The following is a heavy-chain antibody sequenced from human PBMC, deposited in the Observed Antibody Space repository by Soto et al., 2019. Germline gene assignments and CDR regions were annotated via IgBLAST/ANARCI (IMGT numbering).Heavy chain of an antibody. J-gene: IGHJ3*02. CDR3: ARSVDYYDSSVPDAFDI. D-gene: IGHD3-22*01. CDR2: IYYSGST. CDR1: GGSISSGGYY. V-gene: IGHV4-31*03. Sequence: SETLSLTCTVSGGSISSGGYYWSWIRQHPGKGLEWIGYIYYSGSTYYNPSLKSRVTISVDTSKNQFSLKLSSVTAADTAVCYCARSVDYYDSSVPDAFDIWGQGTMVTVSS.